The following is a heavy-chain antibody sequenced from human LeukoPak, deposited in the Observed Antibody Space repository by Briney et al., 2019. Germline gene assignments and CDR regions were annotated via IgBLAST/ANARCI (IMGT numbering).Heavy chain of an antibody. CDR2: ISYDGSNK. V-gene: IGHV3-30*04. J-gene: IGHJ4*02. Sequence: GGSLRLSCAASGFTFSSYGMHWVRQAPGKGLEWVALISYDGSNKDYADSVKGRFTISRDNSKNMLYLQMDSLRSEDTAVYYCARDKSLSYYDSSGYCDYWGQGTLVTVSS. D-gene: IGHD3-22*01. CDR3: ARDKSLSYYDSSGYCDY. CDR1: GFTFSSYG.